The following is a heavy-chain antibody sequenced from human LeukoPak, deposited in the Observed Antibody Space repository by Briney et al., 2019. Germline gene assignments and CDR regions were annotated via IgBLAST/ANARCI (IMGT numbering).Heavy chain of an antibody. CDR2: IYYSGST. J-gene: IGHJ6*03. Sequence: PSETLSLTCTVSGGSISSHYWSWIRQPPGKGLEWIGYIYYSGSTNHNPSLKSRVTISVDTSKNQFSLKLSSVTAADTAVYYCARVYSNYRLMYYYYYYYMDVWGKGTTVTVSS. CDR1: GGSISSHY. D-gene: IGHD4-11*01. CDR3: ARVYSNYRLMYYYYYYYMDV. V-gene: IGHV4-59*11.